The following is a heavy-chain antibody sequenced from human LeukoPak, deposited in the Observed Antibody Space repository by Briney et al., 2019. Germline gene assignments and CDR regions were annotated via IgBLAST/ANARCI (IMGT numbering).Heavy chain of an antibody. D-gene: IGHD2-8*01. J-gene: IGHJ5*02. Sequence: QAGGSLRLSCAASGFTFSSYWMSWVRQAPGKGLEWVANIKQDGSEKYYADSVKGRFTISRDNAKNSLYLQMNSLRAEDAAVYYCARETGDIVLMVYDNWFDPWGQGTLVTVSS. CDR3: ARETGDIVLMVYDNWFDP. V-gene: IGHV3-7*01. CDR2: IKQDGSEK. CDR1: GFTFSSYW.